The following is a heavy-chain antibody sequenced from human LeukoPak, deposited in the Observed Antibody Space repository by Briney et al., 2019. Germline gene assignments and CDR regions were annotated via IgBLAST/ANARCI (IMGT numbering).Heavy chain of an antibody. Sequence: GASVKVSCKASGGTFSSYAISWVRQAPGQGLEWMGGIIPVFGTANYAQRFQGRVTITADESTSTAYMELSSLRSEDTAVYYCARGGFYGSGSYSSYYYYGMDVWGQGTTVTVSS. J-gene: IGHJ6*02. CDR1: GGTFSSYA. D-gene: IGHD3-10*01. V-gene: IGHV1-69*13. CDR2: IIPVFGTA. CDR3: ARGGFYGSGSYSSYYYYGMDV.